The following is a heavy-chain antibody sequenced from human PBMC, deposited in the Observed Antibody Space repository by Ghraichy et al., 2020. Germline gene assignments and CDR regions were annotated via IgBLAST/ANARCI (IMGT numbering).Heavy chain of an antibody. CDR1: GGSISSSSYY. CDR3: ANIAVADHYFDY. Sequence: SETLSLTCTVSGGSISSSSYYWGWIRQPPGKGLEWIGSIYYSGSTYYNPSLKSRVTISVDTSKNQFSLKLSSVTAADTAVYYCANIAVADHYFDYWGQGTLVTVSS. J-gene: IGHJ4*02. CDR2: IYYSGST. D-gene: IGHD6-19*01. V-gene: IGHV4-39*01.